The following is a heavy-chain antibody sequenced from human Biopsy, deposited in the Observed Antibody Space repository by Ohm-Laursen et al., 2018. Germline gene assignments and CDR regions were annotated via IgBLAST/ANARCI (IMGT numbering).Heavy chain of an antibody. CDR3: ARVAGGYAYYYGMDV. CDR1: GGSFSDYY. CDR2: IYYDGIT. D-gene: IGHD5-12*01. Sequence: GTLSLTWTVYGGSFSDYYWGWIRQPPGKGLEWIGNIYYDGITYYNPSLKSRVAMSVDTSKNQFSLRLTSVTAADTAVYYCARVAGGYAYYYGMDVWGQGTTVIVSS. V-gene: IGHV4-59*04. J-gene: IGHJ6*02.